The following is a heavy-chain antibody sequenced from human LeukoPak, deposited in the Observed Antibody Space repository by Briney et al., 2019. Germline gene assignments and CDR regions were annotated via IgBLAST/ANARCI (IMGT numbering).Heavy chain of an antibody. CDR1: SGSISSYF. CDR2: IYYSGST. J-gene: IGHJ4*02. CDR3: ARTRGGYTIDY. V-gene: IGHV4-59*01. Sequence: PSETLSLTCTVSSGSISSYFWSWIRQSPGKGLEWIGYIYYSGSTNYNPSLKSRVTISVDTSKNQFSLKLNSVTAADSAVYYCARTRGGYTIDYWAQGTLVTVSS. D-gene: IGHD5-12*01.